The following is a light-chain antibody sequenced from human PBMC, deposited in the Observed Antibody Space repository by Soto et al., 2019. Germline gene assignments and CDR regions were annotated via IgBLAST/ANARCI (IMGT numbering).Light chain of an antibody. CDR1: QTVSSNF. Sequence: EIVLTQSPATLSLSPGERATLSCRASQTVSSNFLACLQQQPGQAPMFAIYGASSRATGITDRFSGSESGTDFTLTINRLEPEDFAVDYCQQYGSSPLTFGGGTKVEIK. CDR2: GAS. V-gene: IGKV3-20*01. CDR3: QQYGSSPLT. J-gene: IGKJ4*01.